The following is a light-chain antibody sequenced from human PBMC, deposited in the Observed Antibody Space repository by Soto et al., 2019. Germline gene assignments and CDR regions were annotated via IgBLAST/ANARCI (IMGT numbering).Light chain of an antibody. CDR1: QSVSSN. CDR2: GAS. J-gene: IGKJ1*01. Sequence: EIVMTQSPATLSVSPGDRATLSCRASQSVSSNLAWYQQKPGQAPRLLIYGASTRATGLPARFSGSGSGTEFTLTISSLQSEDFAVYYCQQYHNRPTFGQGTKVEIK. CDR3: QQYHNRPT. V-gene: IGKV3-15*01.